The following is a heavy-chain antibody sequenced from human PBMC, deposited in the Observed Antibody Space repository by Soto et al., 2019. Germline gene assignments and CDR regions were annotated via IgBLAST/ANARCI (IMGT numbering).Heavy chain of an antibody. CDR2: IYYSGST. J-gene: IGHJ4*02. CDR1: GGSISSSSYY. CDR3: AGQVVTAIPDY. D-gene: IGHD2-21*02. Sequence: SETLSLTCTVSGGSISSSSYYWGWIRQPPGKGLEWIGSIYYSGSTYYNPSLKSRVTISVDTSKNQFSLKLSSVTAADTAGYYCAGQVVTAIPDYWGQGTLVTVSS. V-gene: IGHV4-39*01.